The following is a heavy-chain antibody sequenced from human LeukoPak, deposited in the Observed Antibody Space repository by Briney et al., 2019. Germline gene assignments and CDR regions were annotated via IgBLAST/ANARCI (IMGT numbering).Heavy chain of an antibody. CDR1: GGSISSYY. Sequence: SETLSLTCTVSGGSISSYYWSWIRQPAGKGLEGIGRIYTSGSTNYNPSLKSRVTMSVDTSKNQFSLKLSSVTAADTAVYYCARDKPYYYGSGSFQYYFDYWGQGTLDTVSS. CDR2: IYTSGST. J-gene: IGHJ4*02. CDR3: ARDKPYYYGSGSFQYYFDY. V-gene: IGHV4-4*07. D-gene: IGHD3-10*01.